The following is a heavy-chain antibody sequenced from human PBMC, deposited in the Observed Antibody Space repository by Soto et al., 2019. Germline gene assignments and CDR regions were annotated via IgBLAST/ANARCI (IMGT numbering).Heavy chain of an antibody. J-gene: IGHJ3*02. CDR2: ISYSGST. CDR3: ARHLLLYYYDSSGYYLRDAFDI. Sequence: SETLSHSCTVSGGSISSGNYYWSWIRQPPGKGLEWIGFISYSGSTYYSTSLKSRVTISVDTSKSQFSLKLSSVTAADTAVYYCARHLLLYYYDSSGYYLRDAFDIWGQGTMVTVSS. CDR1: GGSISSGNYY. D-gene: IGHD3-22*01. V-gene: IGHV4-30-4*01.